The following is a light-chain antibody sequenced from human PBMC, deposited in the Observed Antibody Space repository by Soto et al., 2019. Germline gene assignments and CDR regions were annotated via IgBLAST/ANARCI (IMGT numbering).Light chain of an antibody. J-gene: IGKJ2*01. CDR2: DAS. Sequence: DIQMTQSPSSVSASVEDRVTITCRASQHISSWLAWYQQKPGKSPKLLIYDASRLQSGVPSRFSGGGSGTDFTLTISSLQPEDFATYYCQQANSYPYTFGQGTKLEIK. CDR3: QQANSYPYT. CDR1: QHISSW. V-gene: IGKV1-12*01.